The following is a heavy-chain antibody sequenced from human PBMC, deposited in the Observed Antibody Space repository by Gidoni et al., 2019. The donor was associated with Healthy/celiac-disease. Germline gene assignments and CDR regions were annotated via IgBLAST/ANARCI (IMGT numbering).Heavy chain of an antibody. D-gene: IGHD3-10*01. V-gene: IGHV4-39*01. CDR1: GGSISSSSYY. J-gene: IGHJ6*02. CDR2: IYYSGST. Sequence: QLQLQESGPGLVKPSETLSLTCTVSGGSISSSSYYWGWIRQPPGKGLEWIGSIYYSGSTYYNPSLKSRVTISVDTSKNQFSLKLSSVTAADTAVYYCARLDYYGSGSYVDYYYYYGMDVWGQGTTVTVSS. CDR3: ARLDYYGSGSYVDYYYYYGMDV.